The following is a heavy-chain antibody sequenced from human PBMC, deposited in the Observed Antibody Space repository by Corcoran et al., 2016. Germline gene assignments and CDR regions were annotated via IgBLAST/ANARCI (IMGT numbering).Heavy chain of an antibody. J-gene: IGHJ6*02. V-gene: IGHV3-15*07. CDR3: TTDLSGDYYGDTGPFWGMDV. CDR2: IKSKTDCGTT. Sequence: EVQLVESGGGLVKPGGSLRLSCAASGFTFSNAWMNWVRQAPGKGLEWVGRIKSKTDCGTTDYAAPVKGRFTISRDDSKNTLYLQMNSLKTEDTALHYCTTDLSGDYYGDTGPFWGMDVWGQGTTVTVSS. CDR1: GFTFSNAW. D-gene: IGHD3-22*01.